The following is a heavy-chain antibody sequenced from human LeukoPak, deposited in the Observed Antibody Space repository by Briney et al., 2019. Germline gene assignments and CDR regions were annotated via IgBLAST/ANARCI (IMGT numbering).Heavy chain of an antibody. CDR1: GFTFSSYA. CDR2: ISGSGGST. Sequence: PGGSLRLSCAASGFTFSSYAMSWVRQAPGKGLEWVSAISGSGGSTYYADSVEGRFTISRDNSKNTLYLQMNSLRAEDTAVYYCAKHPSGYPNGGFDYWGQGTLVTVSS. V-gene: IGHV3-23*01. D-gene: IGHD6-13*01. CDR3: AKHPSGYPNGGFDY. J-gene: IGHJ4*02.